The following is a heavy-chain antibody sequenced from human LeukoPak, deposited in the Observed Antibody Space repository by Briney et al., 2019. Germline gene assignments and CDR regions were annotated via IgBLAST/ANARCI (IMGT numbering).Heavy chain of an antibody. CDR1: GCSITGSH. Sequence: SETLSLTCTVSGCSITGSHWSWLRQSAGKGLEWIGRIYSSGTTNYNPSLKSRVTMSLDTSKNQFSLRLSSVTAADTAVYYCARGAYSFDYWGQGTLVTVSS. CDR2: IYSSGTT. J-gene: IGHJ4*02. CDR3: ARGAYSFDY. V-gene: IGHV4-4*07.